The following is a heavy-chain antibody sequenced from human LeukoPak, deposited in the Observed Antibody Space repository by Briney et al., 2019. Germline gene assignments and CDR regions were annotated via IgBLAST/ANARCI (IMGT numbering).Heavy chain of an antibody. V-gene: IGHV3-9*01. J-gene: IGHJ6*02. Sequence: TGGSLRLSCAASGFTFDDYAMHWVRQAPGKGLEWVSGISWNSGSIGYADSVKGRFTISRDNAKNSLYLQMNSLRAEDTALYYCAKGRGQVRGVMGPNYYYYYGMDVWGQGTTVTVSS. D-gene: IGHD3-10*01. CDR3: AKGRGQVRGVMGPNYYYYYGMDV. CDR1: GFTFDDYA. CDR2: ISWNSGSI.